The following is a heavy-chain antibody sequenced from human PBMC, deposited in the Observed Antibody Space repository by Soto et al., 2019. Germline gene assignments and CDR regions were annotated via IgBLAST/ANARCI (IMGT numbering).Heavy chain of an antibody. CDR2: INPNSGGT. Sequence: GASVKVSCKASGYTFTGYYVHWVRQAPGQGLERMGWINPNSGGTIYPQKFQGRVTMTRDTSISTAYMELSSLTFDDTAVYYCATTGNFGSGTSFRVDYWGQGTLVTVSS. V-gene: IGHV1-2*02. CDR1: GYTFTGYY. D-gene: IGHD3-10*01. CDR3: ATTGNFGSGTSFRVDY. J-gene: IGHJ4*02.